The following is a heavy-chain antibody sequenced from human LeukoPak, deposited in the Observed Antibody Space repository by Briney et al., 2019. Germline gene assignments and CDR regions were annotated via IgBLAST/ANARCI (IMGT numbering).Heavy chain of an antibody. CDR1: GGTFSSYA. D-gene: IGHD5-12*01. CDR2: IIPIFGTA. V-gene: IGHV1-69*05. CDR3: ASGLDYYYYLDV. Sequence: ASVKVSCKASGGTFSSYAISWVRQAPGQGLEWMGGIIPIFGTANYAQKFQGRVTITTDESTSTAYMELSSLRSEDTAVYYCASGLDYYYYLDVWGKGTLVTVSS. J-gene: IGHJ6*03.